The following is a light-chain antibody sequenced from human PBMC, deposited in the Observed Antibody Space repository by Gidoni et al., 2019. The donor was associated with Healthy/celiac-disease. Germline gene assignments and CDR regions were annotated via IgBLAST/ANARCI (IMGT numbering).Light chain of an antibody. CDR1: QDTTNY. V-gene: IGKV1-33*01. CDR3: RQYGYRPHLT. Sequence: DIQMNPYTSSLSVSVGDRVTSTCQASQDTTNYLNRFQQKPGKAPKLLIYDASNWDTEVPSSYSGSDSGTDFTFTIRSLQPEGISAYYCRQYGYRPHLTFGGGTKVEIK. CDR2: DAS. J-gene: IGKJ4*01.